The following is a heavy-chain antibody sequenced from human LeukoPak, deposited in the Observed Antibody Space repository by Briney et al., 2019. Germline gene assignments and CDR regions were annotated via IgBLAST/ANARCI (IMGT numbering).Heavy chain of an antibody. CDR1: GGSISSGGYY. CDR3: ARHPHYDFWSGYGGFDP. Sequence: SETLSLTCTVSGGSISSGGYYWSWIRQHPGKGLEWIGYIYYSGGTYYNPSLKSRVTISVDTSKNQFSLKLSSVTAADTAVYYCARHPHYDFWSGYGGFDPWGQGTLVTVSS. J-gene: IGHJ5*02. D-gene: IGHD3-3*01. CDR2: IYYSGGT. V-gene: IGHV4-31*03.